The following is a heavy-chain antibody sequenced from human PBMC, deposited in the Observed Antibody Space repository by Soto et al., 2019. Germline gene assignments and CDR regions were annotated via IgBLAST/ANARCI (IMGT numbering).Heavy chain of an antibody. D-gene: IGHD6-25*01. CDR2: ISAYNGNT. CDR1: GYTFTNYG. CDR3: SRDGMAAIRMGGFDY. Sequence: ASVKVSCKASGYTFTNYGISWVRQAPGQGLEWMGWISAYNGNTDYAQKFQDGVTMTTDTSTSTAYMELRSLRSDATAVYYCSRDGMAAIRMGGFDYWGQGTPVTVSS. J-gene: IGHJ4*02. V-gene: IGHV1-18*01.